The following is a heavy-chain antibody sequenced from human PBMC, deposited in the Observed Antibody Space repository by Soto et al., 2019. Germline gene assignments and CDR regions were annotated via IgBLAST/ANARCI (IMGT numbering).Heavy chain of an antibody. CDR3: ARGEGYCGGDCPTS. D-gene: IGHD2-21*02. Sequence: QVQLVQSGAEVKKPGSSVKVSCKASGGTFSSYAISWVRQAPGQGLEWMGGIIPIFGTANYAQKFQGRVTXXPXEXXSTAYMELSSLRSEYTAVYYCARGEGYCGGDCPTSWGQGTLVTVSS. CDR1: GGTFSSYA. V-gene: IGHV1-69*05. CDR2: IIPIFGTA. J-gene: IGHJ4*02.